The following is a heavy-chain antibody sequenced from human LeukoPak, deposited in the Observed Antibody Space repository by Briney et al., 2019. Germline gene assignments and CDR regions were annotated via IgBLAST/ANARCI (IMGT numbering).Heavy chain of an antibody. CDR2: IYHSGST. CDR3: ARKRGRWLQFFDY. J-gene: IGHJ4*02. Sequence: SETLSLTCAVSGGSISSSNWWSWVRQPPGKGLEWIGEIYHSGSTNYNPSLKSRVTISVDKSKNQFSLKLSSVTAADTAVYYCARKRGRWLQFFDYWGQGTLVTVSS. CDR1: GGSISSSNW. V-gene: IGHV4-4*02. D-gene: IGHD5-24*01.